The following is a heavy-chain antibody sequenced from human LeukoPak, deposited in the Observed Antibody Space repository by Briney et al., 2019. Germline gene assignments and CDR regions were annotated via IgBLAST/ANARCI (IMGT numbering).Heavy chain of an antibody. CDR1: GFTFSSYG. Sequence: GRSLRLSCAASGFTFSSYGMHWVRQAPGKGLEWVAVIWYDGSNKYYADSVKGRFTISRDNSKNTLYLQMNSPRAEDTAVYYCARDGGRSQEPLWYFDYWGQGTLVTVSS. V-gene: IGHV3-33*01. CDR2: IWYDGSNK. D-gene: IGHD2-15*01. CDR3: ARDGGRSQEPLWYFDY. J-gene: IGHJ4*02.